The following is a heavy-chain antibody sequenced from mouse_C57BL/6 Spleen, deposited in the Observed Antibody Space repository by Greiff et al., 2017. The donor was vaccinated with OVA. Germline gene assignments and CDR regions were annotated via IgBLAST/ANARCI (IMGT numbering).Heavy chain of an antibody. CDR1: GYTFTSYW. Sequence: QVQLQQPGAELVRPGSSVKLSCKASGYTFTSYWMHWVKQRPIQGLEWIGNIDPSDSETHYNQKFKDKATLTVDKSSSTAYMQLSSLTSEDSAVYYCARGAYYSNYGFCYWYFGVWGTGTTVTGSS. CDR3: ARGAYYSNYGFCYWYFGV. J-gene: IGHJ1*03. CDR2: IDPSDSET. V-gene: IGHV1-52*01. D-gene: IGHD2-5*01.